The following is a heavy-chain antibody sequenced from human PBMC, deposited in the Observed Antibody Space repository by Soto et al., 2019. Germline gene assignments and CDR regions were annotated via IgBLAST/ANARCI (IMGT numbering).Heavy chain of an antibody. D-gene: IGHD2-15*01. J-gene: IGHJ5*02. Sequence: SVKVSCKASGGTFSSYTISWVRQAPGQGLEWMGRIIPILGIANYAQKFQGRVTITADKSTSTAYMELSSLRSEDTAVYYCASSFGTTGYCSGGSCYPSTLYNWFDPWGQGTLVTVSS. V-gene: IGHV1-69*02. CDR2: IIPILGIA. CDR3: ASSFGTTGYCSGGSCYPSTLYNWFDP. CDR1: GGTFSSYT.